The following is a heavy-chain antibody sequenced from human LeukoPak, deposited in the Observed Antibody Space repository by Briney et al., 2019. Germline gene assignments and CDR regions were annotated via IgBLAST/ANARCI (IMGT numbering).Heavy chain of an antibody. J-gene: IGHJ3*02. CDR1: GGSITTTTYY. V-gene: IGHV4-39*01. CDR2: IYHSGNI. Sequence: SETLSLTCTVSGGSITTTTYYWGWIRQPPGKGLEWIGSIYHSGNIYYNPSLKSRVTISVDTSKNQFSLKLSSVTAADTAVYYCARHDSSGPYNAFDIWGQGTMVTVSS. D-gene: IGHD3-22*01. CDR3: ARHDSSGPYNAFDI.